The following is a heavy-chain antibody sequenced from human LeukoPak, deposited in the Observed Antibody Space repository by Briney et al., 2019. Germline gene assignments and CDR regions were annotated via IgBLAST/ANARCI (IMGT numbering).Heavy chain of an antibody. Sequence: PSETLSLTCTVSGGSISSGGYYWSWIRQPPGKGLEWIGYIYHSGSTYYNPSLKSRVTISVDRSKNQFSLKLSSVTAADTAVYYCAREKSPDAFDIWGQGTMVTVSS. CDR3: AREKSPDAFDI. CDR2: IYHSGST. V-gene: IGHV4-30-2*01. J-gene: IGHJ3*02. CDR1: GGSISSGGYY.